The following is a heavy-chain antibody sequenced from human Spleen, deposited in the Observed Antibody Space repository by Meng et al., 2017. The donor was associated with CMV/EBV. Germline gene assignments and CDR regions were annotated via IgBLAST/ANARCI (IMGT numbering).Heavy chain of an antibody. CDR1: GGTCSSYA. CDR3: ARTGYDSSGPPAY. V-gene: IGHV1-69*05. CDR2: IIPIFGAA. J-gene: IGHJ4*02. Sequence: KASGGTCSSYAISWVQQAPGQGLEWMGGIIPIFGAANYAQKFQGRVTITTDESTSTAYMELSSLRSEDTAVYYCARTGYDSSGPPAYWGQGTLVTVSS. D-gene: IGHD3-22*01.